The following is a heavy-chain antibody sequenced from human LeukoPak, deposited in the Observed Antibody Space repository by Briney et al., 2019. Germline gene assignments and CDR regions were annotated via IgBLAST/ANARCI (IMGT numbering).Heavy chain of an antibody. Sequence: SETLSLTCTVSGGSISSGDYYWRWIRQPPGKGLEWIGYIYYSGSTYYNPSLKSRVTISVDTSKNQFSLKLSSVTAADTAVYYCARAFSLSDFWSSSRDGDAFDIWGQRTVVTVSS. D-gene: IGHD3-3*01. CDR1: GGSISSGDYY. V-gene: IGHV4-30-4*08. CDR2: IYYSGST. J-gene: IGHJ3*02. CDR3: ARAFSLSDFWSSSRDGDAFDI.